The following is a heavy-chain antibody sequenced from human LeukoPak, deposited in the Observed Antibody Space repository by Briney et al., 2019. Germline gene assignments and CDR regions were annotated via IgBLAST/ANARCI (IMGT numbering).Heavy chain of an antibody. J-gene: IGHJ4*02. CDR1: GGSISSYY. Sequence: PSETLSLTCTVSGGSISSYYWSWIRQPPGKGLEWIGYIYYSGSTNYNPSLKSRVTISVDTSKNQFSLKLSSVTAADTAVYYCARGGWYQAYWGQGTLVTVSS. CDR2: IYYSGST. CDR3: ARGGWYQAY. D-gene: IGHD6-19*01. V-gene: IGHV4-59*01.